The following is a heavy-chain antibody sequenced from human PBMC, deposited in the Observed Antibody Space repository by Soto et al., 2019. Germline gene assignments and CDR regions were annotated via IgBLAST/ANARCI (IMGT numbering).Heavy chain of an antibody. D-gene: IGHD3-3*01. J-gene: IGHJ6*03. CDR3: ARGAPLGFLEWLGSSDYYYYMDV. CDR1: GYTFTSYG. V-gene: IGHV1-18*01. CDR2: ISAYNGNT. Sequence: GASVKVSCKASGYTFTSYGISWVRQAPGQGLEWMGWISAYNGNTNYAQKLQGRVTMTTDTSTSTAYMELRSLRSDDTAVYYCARGAPLGFLEWLGSSDYYYYMDVWGKGTTVTVSS.